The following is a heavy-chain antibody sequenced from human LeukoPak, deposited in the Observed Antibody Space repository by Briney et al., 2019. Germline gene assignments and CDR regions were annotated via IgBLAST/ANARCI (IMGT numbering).Heavy chain of an antibody. CDR1: GYTFTSYD. Sequence: ASVPVSCMACGYTFTSYDINWVRQAAGQELDGMGWMNPNSGKTDYAQKFQERVTIHRKSYISTAYMELGSLRSEDTDVYYCVRGGGSYYDFLSGYYKAAPFDYWGQGTLVTVSS. CDR3: VRGGGSYYDFLSGYYKAAPFDY. CDR2: MNPNSGKT. V-gene: IGHV1-8*01. D-gene: IGHD3-3*01. J-gene: IGHJ4*02.